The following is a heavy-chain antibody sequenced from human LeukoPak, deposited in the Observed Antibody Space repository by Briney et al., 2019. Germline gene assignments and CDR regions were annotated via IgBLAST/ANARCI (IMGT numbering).Heavy chain of an antibody. CDR3: ASERAYCSSTSCPSI. CDR1: GGTLSGYT. J-gene: IGHJ3*02. CDR2: IIPILGIA. V-gene: IGHV1-69*02. D-gene: IGHD2-2*01. Sequence: SVKVSCKASGGTLSGYTISWVRQAPGQGLEWMGRIIPILGIANYAQKFQGRVTITADKSTSTAYMELSSLRSEDTAVYYCASERAYCSSTSCPSIWGQGTMVTVSS.